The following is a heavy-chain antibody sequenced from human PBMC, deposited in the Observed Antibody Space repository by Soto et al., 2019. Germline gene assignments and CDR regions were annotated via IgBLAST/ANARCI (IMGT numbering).Heavy chain of an antibody. CDR2: TYYRSKWYN. CDR1: GDSVSSNSAA. V-gene: IGHV6-1*01. Sequence: SQTLSLTCAISGDSVSSNSAAWNWIRQSPSRGLEWLGKTYYRSKWYNDYAVSVKSRITINPDTSKNQFSLQLNSVTPEDTAVYYCARSVEMATGRAFAIWGQGTMVTVSS. CDR3: ARSVEMATGRAFAI. D-gene: IGHD5-12*01. J-gene: IGHJ3*02.